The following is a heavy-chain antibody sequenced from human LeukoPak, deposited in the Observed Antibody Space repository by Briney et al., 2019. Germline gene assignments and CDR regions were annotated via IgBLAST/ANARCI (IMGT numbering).Heavy chain of an antibody. V-gene: IGHV4-34*01. CDR3: ARPGDYVY. CDR2: INHSGST. CDR1: GGSFSDYY. Sequence: SETLSLTCAVYGGSFSDYYWSWIRQPPGKGLEWIGEINHSGSTNYNPSLKSRVTISVDPSKNQFSLSLNSVTAADTAVYYCARPGDYVYWGQGTLVTVSS. D-gene: IGHD4-17*01. J-gene: IGHJ4*02.